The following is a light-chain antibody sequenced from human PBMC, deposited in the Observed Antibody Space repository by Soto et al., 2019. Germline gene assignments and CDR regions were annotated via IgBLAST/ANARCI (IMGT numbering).Light chain of an antibody. Sequence: DVQLTQAPSTLSASVGDRVTITCRASQSIGNWLAWYQQKPGKAPNLLIYDASTLENGVPSRFSGSASGTDFTLTISSLQPYDFANYYCQQYNSYSPRTFGQGTKVDI. CDR1: QSIGNW. CDR2: DAS. V-gene: IGKV1-5*01. CDR3: QQYNSYSPRT. J-gene: IGKJ1*01.